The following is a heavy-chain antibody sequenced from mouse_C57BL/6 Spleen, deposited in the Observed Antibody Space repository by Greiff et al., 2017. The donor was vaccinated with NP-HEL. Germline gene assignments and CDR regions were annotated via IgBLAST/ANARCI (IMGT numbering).Heavy chain of an antibody. V-gene: IGHV14-2*01. CDR2: IDPEDGKT. J-gene: IGHJ4*01. D-gene: IGHD2-4*01. Sequence: VQLKESGAELVKPGASVKLSCTASGFNIKDYYMHWVKQRTEQGLEWIGRIDPEDGKTKYAPKFQGKATITADTSSNTAYLQLSSLTSEDTAVYYCARLGLRRDYYAMDYWGQGTSVTVSS. CDR1: GFNIKDYY. CDR3: ARLGLRRDYYAMDY.